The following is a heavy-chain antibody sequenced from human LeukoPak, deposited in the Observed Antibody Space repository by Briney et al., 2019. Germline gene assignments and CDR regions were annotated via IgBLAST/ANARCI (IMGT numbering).Heavy chain of an antibody. CDR2: INPSGGST. CDR1: GYTFTSYY. Sequence: ASVKVSCKASGYTFTSYYMHWVRQAPGQGLEWMGIINPSGGSTSYAQKFQGRVTMTRDMSTSTVYMELSRLRSDDTAVYYCASAKLLWFGELFLWFDPWGQGTLVTVSS. V-gene: IGHV1-46*01. J-gene: IGHJ5*02. CDR3: ASAKLLWFGELFLWFDP. D-gene: IGHD3-10*01.